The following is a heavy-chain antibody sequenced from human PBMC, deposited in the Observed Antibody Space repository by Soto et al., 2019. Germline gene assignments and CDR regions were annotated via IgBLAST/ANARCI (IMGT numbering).Heavy chain of an antibody. J-gene: IGHJ6*02. D-gene: IGHD6-19*01. CDR3: AKLGQWLVDYYYGMDV. CDR2: ISGSGGST. V-gene: IGHV3-23*01. CDR1: GFTFSSYA. Sequence: EVQLLESGGGLVQPGGSLRLSCAASGFTFSSYAMSWVRQAPGKGLEWVSAISGSGGSTYYADSVKGRFTISRDNSKNTLYLQMNSLRAEDTAVYYCAKLGQWLVDYYYGMDVWGQGTTVTVSS.